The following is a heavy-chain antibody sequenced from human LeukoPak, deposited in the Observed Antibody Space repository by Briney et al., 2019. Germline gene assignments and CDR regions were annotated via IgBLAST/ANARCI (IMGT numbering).Heavy chain of an antibody. D-gene: IGHD6-13*01. CDR1: GFTVSSKY. Sequence: PGGSLRLSCAASGFTVSSKYMSWVRQAPGKGLGWVSVVYSAGGAYYAASVKARFTISRDNSNNTLYLQMSSLRAEDTAVYYCARIGSSSFAFDIWGQGTMVTVSS. J-gene: IGHJ3*02. CDR2: VYSAGGA. CDR3: ARIGSSSFAFDI. V-gene: IGHV3-66*01.